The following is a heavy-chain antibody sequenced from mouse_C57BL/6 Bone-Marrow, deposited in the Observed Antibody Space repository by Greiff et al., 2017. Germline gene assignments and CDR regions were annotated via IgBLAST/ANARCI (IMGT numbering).Heavy chain of an antibody. CDR3: ARKGYYYGSSLDY. CDR1: GYAFSSYW. CDR2: IYPGDGDT. D-gene: IGHD1-1*01. J-gene: IGHJ2*01. V-gene: IGHV1-80*01. Sequence: QVHVKQSGAELVKPGASVKISCKASGYAFSSYWMNWVKQRPGKGLEWIGQIYPGDGDTNYNGKFKGKATLTADKSSSTAYMQLSSLTSEDSAVYFCARKGYYYGSSLDYWGQGTTLTVSS.